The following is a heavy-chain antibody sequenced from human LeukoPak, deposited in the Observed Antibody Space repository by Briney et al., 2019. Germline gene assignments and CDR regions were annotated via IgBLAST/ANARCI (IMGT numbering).Heavy chain of an antibody. CDR3: AHYGGYDPHFDY. D-gene: IGHD5-12*01. Sequence: SGPTLVKPTQTLTLTCTFSGFSLSTSEVRVGWIRQPPGKALGWLALVYWNDDKRYSPSLKSRLTITKGTSKNQVVLTMTNVDPVDTATYFCAHYGGYDPHFDYWGQGVLVTVSS. J-gene: IGHJ4*02. CDR1: GFSLSTSEVR. V-gene: IGHV2-5*01. CDR2: VYWNDDK.